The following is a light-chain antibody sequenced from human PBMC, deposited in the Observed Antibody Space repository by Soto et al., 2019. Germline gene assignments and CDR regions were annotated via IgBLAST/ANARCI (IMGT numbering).Light chain of an antibody. CDR2: DVS. CDR1: SSDVGGYNY. Sequence: QSVLTQPASVSGSPGQSITISCTGTSSDVGGYNYVSWYQQHPGKAPKLMIYDVSYWPSGVSNRFSGSKSGNTASLTISGLQAEDEADYYCSSYTNSSPFVFGTGTKLTVL. V-gene: IGLV2-14*01. J-gene: IGLJ1*01. CDR3: SSYTNSSPFV.